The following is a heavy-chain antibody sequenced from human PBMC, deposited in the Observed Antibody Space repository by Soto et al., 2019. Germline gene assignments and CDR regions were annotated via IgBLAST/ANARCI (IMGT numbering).Heavy chain of an antibody. Sequence: CAISGDSVSSNSAAWNWIRQSPSRGLEWLGRTYYRSKWYNDYAVSVKSRITINPDTSKNQFSLQLNSVTPEDTAVYYCARVPRIAAAGVRLDPRAQGTPVPVSS. J-gene: IGHJ5*02. CDR1: GDSVSSNSAA. D-gene: IGHD6-13*01. CDR2: TYYRSKWYN. CDR3: ARVPRIAAAGVRLDP. V-gene: IGHV6-1*01.